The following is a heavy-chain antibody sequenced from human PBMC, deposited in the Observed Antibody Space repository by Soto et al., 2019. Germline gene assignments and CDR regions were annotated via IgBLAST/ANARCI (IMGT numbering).Heavy chain of an antibody. V-gene: IGHV3-15*01. D-gene: IGHD6-6*01. Sequence: PGGSLRLSCAASGFTFSNAWLSWVRQAPGKGLEWVGRIKSKTDGGTTDYTAPVKGRFTISTDDSKNTLYLQMNSLQIEDTAVYYCTTGSTSTKNYWGQGTLVTVSS. CDR1: GFTFSNAW. CDR3: TTGSTSTKNY. CDR2: IKSKTDGGTT. J-gene: IGHJ4*02.